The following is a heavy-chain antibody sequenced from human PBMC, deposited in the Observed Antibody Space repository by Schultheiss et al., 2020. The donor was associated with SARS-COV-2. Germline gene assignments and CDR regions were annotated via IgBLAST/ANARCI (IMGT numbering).Heavy chain of an antibody. J-gene: IGHJ6*02. Sequence: ASVKVSCKASGYTFSNYYIHWVRQAPGQGLEWMGIINPSDGRTSYAQKLQGRVTMTGDTSTSTVYMVLSSLRSEDTAMYYCAAETHSGYDRLGYYYYYGMDVWGQGTTVTGSS. V-gene: IGHV1-46*04. CDR2: INPSDGRT. CDR3: AAETHSGYDRLGYYYYYGMDV. CDR1: GYTFSNYY. D-gene: IGHD5-12*01.